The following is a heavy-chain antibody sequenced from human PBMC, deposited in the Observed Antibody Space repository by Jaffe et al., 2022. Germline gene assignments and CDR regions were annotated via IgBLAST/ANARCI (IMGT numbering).Heavy chain of an antibody. CDR2: IRSKAYGGTT. CDR3: TRELWSPGFDY. D-gene: IGHD5-18*01. J-gene: IGHJ4*02. V-gene: IGHV3-49*04. Sequence: EVQLVESGGGLVQPGRSLRLSCTASGFTFGDYAMSWVRQAPGKGLEWVGFIRSKAYGGTTEYAASVKGRFTISRDDSKSIAYLQMNSLKTEDTAVYYCTRELWSPGFDYWGQGTLVTVSS. CDR1: GFTFGDYA.